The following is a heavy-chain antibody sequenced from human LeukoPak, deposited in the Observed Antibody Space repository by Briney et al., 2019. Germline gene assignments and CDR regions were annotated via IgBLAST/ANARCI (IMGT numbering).Heavy chain of an antibody. CDR2: IWYDGSNK. CDR1: GFTFSSYA. J-gene: IGHJ4*02. Sequence: GGSLRLSCSASGFTFSSYAMHWVRQAPGKGLEWVAVIWYDGSNKYYADSVKGRFTISRDNSKNTLYLQMNSLRAEDTAVYYCARGDYYGSRGDYWGQGTLVTVS. CDR3: ARGDYYGSRGDY. D-gene: IGHD3-10*01. V-gene: IGHV3-33*08.